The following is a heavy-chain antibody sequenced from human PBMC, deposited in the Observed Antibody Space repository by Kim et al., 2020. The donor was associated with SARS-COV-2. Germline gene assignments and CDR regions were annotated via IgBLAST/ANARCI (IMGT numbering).Heavy chain of an antibody. CDR3: AKLYSNSYSYMDV. D-gene: IGHD5-12*01. Sequence: GGSLRLSCAASGFTFNNNAVSWVRQAPGKGLEWVSTIRGSGPSIYYADSVKGRFTISRDNSNNTLYLQMNSLRAEDTAIYYCAKLYSNSYSYMDVWGKGTTVTVSS. CDR2: IRGSGPSI. CDR1: GFTFNNNA. J-gene: IGHJ6*03. V-gene: IGHV3-23*01.